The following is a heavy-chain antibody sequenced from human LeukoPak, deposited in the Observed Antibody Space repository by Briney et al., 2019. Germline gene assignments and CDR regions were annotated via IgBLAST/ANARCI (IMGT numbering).Heavy chain of an antibody. Sequence: PGGSLRLSCAASGFTFSSYSMNWVRLAPGKGKEWVSSISSSSSYIYYADSVKGRLTISRDNAQNSLYVQMHSLSAEDTAVYYCARSPPNRSSWRKTARGYFDYWGQGTLVTVSS. D-gene: IGHD6-13*01. CDR3: ARSPPNRSSWRKTARGYFDY. V-gene: IGHV3-21*01. CDR1: GFTFSSYS. CDR2: ISSSSSYI. J-gene: IGHJ4*02.